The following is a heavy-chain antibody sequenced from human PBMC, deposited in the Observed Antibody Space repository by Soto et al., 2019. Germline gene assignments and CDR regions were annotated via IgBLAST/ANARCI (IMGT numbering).Heavy chain of an antibody. D-gene: IGHD3-16*01. J-gene: IGHJ4*02. CDR3: ARDKRMGGFDY. V-gene: IGHV3-53*01. CDR1: GFTVSSHY. CDR2: IYRGGST. Sequence: EVQLVESGGGLIQPGGSLRLSCAASGFTVSSHYMTWVRQAPGKGLEWVSVIYRGGSTYYADSVKGRFTISRDNSKKTLYLQMNSLRAEDTAVYYCARDKRMGGFDYWGQGTLVTVSS.